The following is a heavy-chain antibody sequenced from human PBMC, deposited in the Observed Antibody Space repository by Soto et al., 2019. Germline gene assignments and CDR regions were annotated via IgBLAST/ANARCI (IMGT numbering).Heavy chain of an antibody. CDR3: AGGPNTDA. V-gene: IGHV3-53*01. J-gene: IGHJ5*02. CDR1: GFSVGGNY. CDR2: IYSGGNP. Sequence: EERLVQSGGGLVQPGGSLRLSCAAYGFSVGGNYMSWVRQAPGKGLELVSLIYSGGNPFYADSMKGRFTLSRDNSNNMLFFQMTGLRPEETPGNYCAGGPNTDAGGRGTLVIVSS.